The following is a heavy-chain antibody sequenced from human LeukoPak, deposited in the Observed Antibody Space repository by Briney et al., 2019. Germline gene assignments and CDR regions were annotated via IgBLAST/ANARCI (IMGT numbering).Heavy chain of an antibody. Sequence: PSETLSLTCTVSGGSISSHYWTWIRQSPGKGLEWIGYISYSGSTNYNPPLKSRVPPSVDTCQNTFSLRLSSVTAADTAVYYCARDPTTVTKGFDIWGQGTMVTVSS. CDR2: ISYSGST. CDR1: GGSISSHY. D-gene: IGHD4-17*01. J-gene: IGHJ3*02. CDR3: ARDPTTVTKGFDI. V-gene: IGHV4-59*11.